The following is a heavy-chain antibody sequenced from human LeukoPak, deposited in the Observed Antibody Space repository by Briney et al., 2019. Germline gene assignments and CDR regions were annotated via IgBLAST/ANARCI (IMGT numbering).Heavy chain of an antibody. CDR2: IYYSGST. CDR3: ARLGSSGYSGYDQSRIFDY. D-gene: IGHD5-12*01. Sequence: GSLRLSCAASGFTFSSYAMSWIRQPPGKGLEWIGYIYYSGSTNYNPSLKSRVTISVDTSKNQFSLKLSSVTAADTAVYYCARLGSSGYSGYDQSRIFDYWGQGTLVTVSS. CDR1: GFTFSSYA. V-gene: IGHV4-59*08. J-gene: IGHJ4*02.